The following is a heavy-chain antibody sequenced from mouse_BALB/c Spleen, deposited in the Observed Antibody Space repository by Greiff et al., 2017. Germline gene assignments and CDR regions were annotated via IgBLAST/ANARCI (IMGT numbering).Heavy chain of an antibody. V-gene: IGHV3-8*02. Sequence: DVKLQESGPSLVKPSQTLSLTCSVTGDSITSGYWNWIRKFPGNKLEYMGYISYSGSTYYNPSLKSRISITRDTSKNQYYLQLNSVTTEDTATYYCARAYYRYDGGVFFDYWGQGTTLTVSS. CDR1: GDSITSGY. CDR2: ISYSGST. J-gene: IGHJ2*01. D-gene: IGHD2-14*01. CDR3: ARAYYRYDGGVFFDY.